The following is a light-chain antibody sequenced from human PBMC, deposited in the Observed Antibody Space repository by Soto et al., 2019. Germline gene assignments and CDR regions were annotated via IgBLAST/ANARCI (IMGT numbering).Light chain of an antibody. CDR3: QQYGSSPYT. V-gene: IGKV3-20*01. CDR1: QSINSF. J-gene: IGKJ2*01. Sequence: ESVLTQSPGTLSLSPGEGATLSCRASQSINSFLAWYQQRRGQAPRLLIHGASNRATGIPDRFSGSGSGPDFTLTISRLEPEDFAVYYCQQYGSSPYTFGQGTKLKIK. CDR2: GAS.